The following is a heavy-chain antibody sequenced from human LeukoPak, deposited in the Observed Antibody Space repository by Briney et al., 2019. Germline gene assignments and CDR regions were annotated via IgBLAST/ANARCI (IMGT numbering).Heavy chain of an antibody. V-gene: IGHV4-39*07. Sequence: PSETLSLTCTVSGGSISSSSYYWGWIRQPPGKGLEWIESIYYSGSTYYNPSLKSRVTISVDTSKNQFSLKLSSVTAADTAVYYCARDAPMVRGGAPPNNWFDPWGQGTLVTVSS. CDR2: IYYSGST. J-gene: IGHJ5*02. CDR1: GGSISSSSYY. D-gene: IGHD3-10*01. CDR3: ARDAPMVRGGAPPNNWFDP.